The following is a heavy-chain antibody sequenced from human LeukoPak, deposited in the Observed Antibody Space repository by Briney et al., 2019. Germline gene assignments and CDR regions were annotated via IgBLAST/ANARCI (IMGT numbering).Heavy chain of an antibody. CDR3: ARGKYSSAWSDY. V-gene: IGHV3-21*01. CDR1: GFTFSSYS. J-gene: IGHJ4*02. D-gene: IGHD6-19*01. CDR2: IISSGTNI. Sequence: GGSLRLSCAASGFTFSSYSMNWVRQAPGKGLEWVSSIISSGTNIYYADAVKGRFTISRDNAKNSLYLQMNSLRADDTAVYYCARGKYSSAWSDYWGQGTLVTVSS.